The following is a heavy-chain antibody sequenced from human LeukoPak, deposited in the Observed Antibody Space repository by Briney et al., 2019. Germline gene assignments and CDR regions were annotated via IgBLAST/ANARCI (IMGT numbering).Heavy chain of an antibody. V-gene: IGHV4-34*01. Sequence: PSETLSLTCTVSGGSISSYHWSWIRQPPGKGLEWIGEINHSGSTNYNPSLKSRVTISVDTSKNQFSLKLSSVTAADTAVYYCARGINTNLYYYGSGSYGSWFDPWGQGTLVTVSS. CDR3: ARGINTNLYYYGSGSYGSWFDP. J-gene: IGHJ5*02. CDR2: INHSGST. CDR1: GGSISSYH. D-gene: IGHD3-10*01.